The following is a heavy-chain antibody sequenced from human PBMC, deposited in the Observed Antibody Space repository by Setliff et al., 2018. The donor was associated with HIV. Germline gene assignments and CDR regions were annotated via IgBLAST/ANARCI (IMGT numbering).Heavy chain of an antibody. CDR1: GFIFSTSW. Sequence: VGSLRLSCAASGFIFSTSWMSWVRQAPGKGPEWVANVKPDGSGIYYVDSVKGRLTISRDNAKNSLYLDMNSLRAEDTAVYYCARGHVGAFDIWGQGTMVTVSS. V-gene: IGHV3-7*01. CDR3: ARGHVGAFDI. J-gene: IGHJ3*02. CDR2: VKPDGSGI.